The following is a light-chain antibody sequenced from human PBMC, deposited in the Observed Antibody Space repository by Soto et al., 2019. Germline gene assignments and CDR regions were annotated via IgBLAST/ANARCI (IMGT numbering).Light chain of an antibody. CDR1: QDIAAY. Sequence: EIQVTESPSSVSASLGGRVTITCRGNQDIAAYVAWYQPTRGRAPELLIHAASSLPSGVPSRFSGTASGTDGTITINRLQTEDGSTYDRQQAYSFTITFGQGTRLEIK. V-gene: IGKV1D-12*01. J-gene: IGKJ5*01. CDR3: QQAYSFTIT. CDR2: AAS.